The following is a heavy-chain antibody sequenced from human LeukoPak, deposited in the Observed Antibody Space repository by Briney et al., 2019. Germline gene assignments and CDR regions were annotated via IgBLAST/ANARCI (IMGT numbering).Heavy chain of an antibody. CDR2: IYPGDSDT. D-gene: IGHD3-10*01. V-gene: IGHV5-51*01. CDR3: ARARHRITMVRGIGDYFDY. CDR1: GYSFTSYW. J-gene: IGHJ4*02. Sequence: GESLKISCKGSGYSFTSYWIGWVRQMPGKGLEWMGIIYPGDSDTRYSPSFQGQVTISADKSISTAYLQWSSLKASDTAMYYCARARHRITMVRGIGDYFDYWGQGTLVTVPS.